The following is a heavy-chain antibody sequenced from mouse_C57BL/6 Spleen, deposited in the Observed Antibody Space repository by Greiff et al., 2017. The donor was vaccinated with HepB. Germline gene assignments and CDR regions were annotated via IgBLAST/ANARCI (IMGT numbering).Heavy chain of an antibody. J-gene: IGHJ4*01. CDR1: GYTFTSYW. Sequence: QVQLKQPGAELVKPGASVKMSCKASGYTFTSYWITWVKQRPGQGLEWIGDIYPGSGSTNYNEKFKSKATLTVDTSSSTAYMQLSSLTSEDSAVYYCARGRYDYRAMDYWGQGTSVTVSS. V-gene: IGHV1-55*01. D-gene: IGHD2-4*01. CDR2: IYPGSGST. CDR3: ARGRYDYRAMDY.